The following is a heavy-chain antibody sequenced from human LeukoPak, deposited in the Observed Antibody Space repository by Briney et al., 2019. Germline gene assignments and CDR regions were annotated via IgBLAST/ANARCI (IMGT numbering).Heavy chain of an antibody. J-gene: IGHJ3*01. CDR3: ARVLSDLRDGSFDV. V-gene: IGHV3-33*01. CDR2: IWYDGSNT. D-gene: IGHD3-10*01. CDR1: GFTFSSYG. Sequence: QPGRSLRLSCAASGFTFSSYGMHWVRQAPGKGLEWVALIWYDGSNTKYADSVKGRFTISRDNSKNTVYLQVNSLRAEDTAVYYCARVLSDLRDGSFDVWGQGTMVTVSS.